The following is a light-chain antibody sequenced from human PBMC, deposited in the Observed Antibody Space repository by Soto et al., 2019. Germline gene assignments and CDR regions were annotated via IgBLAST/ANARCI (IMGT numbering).Light chain of an antibody. J-gene: IGLJ1*01. CDR3: QSYDSSLAGFV. V-gene: IGLV1-40*01. CDR1: SSNIGARFD. CDR2: VNT. Sequence: QSVLTQPPSVSGAPGQRVTISCTGSSSNIGARFDVHWHRHLPGTAPKLLISVNTNGPSGVADRFSGSKSGTSASLAIAGLRAEDEADYYCQSYDSSLAGFVFGTGTKVTVL.